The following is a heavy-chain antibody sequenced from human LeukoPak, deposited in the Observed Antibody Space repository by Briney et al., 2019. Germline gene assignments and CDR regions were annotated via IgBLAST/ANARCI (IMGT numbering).Heavy chain of an antibody. CDR2: VYYTGST. D-gene: IGHD1-1*01. CDR3: ARRVARTGIYAFDI. J-gene: IGHJ3*02. CDR1: GGSISRYY. V-gene: IGHV4-59*01. Sequence: PSETLSLTCTVSGGSISRYYWRWVRQPRGKGMEWGGYVYYTGSTNYNPSLMSRVTISVDTSKIQFSLKLSSVTAADTAVYYCARRVARTGIYAFDIWGQGTMVTVSS.